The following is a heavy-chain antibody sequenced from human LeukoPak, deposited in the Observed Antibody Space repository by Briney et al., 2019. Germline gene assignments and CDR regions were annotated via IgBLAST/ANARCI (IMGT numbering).Heavy chain of an antibody. CDR1: GGSFRGYD. CDR2: INHSGST. J-gene: IGHJ6*03. Sequence: SETLSLTCAVYGGSFRGYDWSWIRQPPGKGLEWIGEINHSGSTNYNPSLKSRVTISVDTSKNQFSLKLSSVTAADTDVYYCARGPLRPLGYYYMDVWGKGTTVTVSS. CDR3: ARGPLRPLGYYYMDV. V-gene: IGHV4-34*01. D-gene: IGHD6-25*01.